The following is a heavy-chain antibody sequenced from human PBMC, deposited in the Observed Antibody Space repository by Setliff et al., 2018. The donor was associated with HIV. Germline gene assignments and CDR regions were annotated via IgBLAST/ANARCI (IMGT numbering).Heavy chain of an antibody. D-gene: IGHD1-1*01. Sequence: SGPTLVNPTQTLTLTCTFSGPSLSSSGVGVGWIRQSPGKALEWLAFIYWNNNKHYSTSLKSRLTVTKDTSKNRAVFTMTNMDPVYTATYYCAYSGRQLRGPYFDFWGQGTPVTVSS. V-gene: IGHV2-5*01. CDR3: AYSGRQLRGPYFDF. J-gene: IGHJ4*02. CDR1: GPSLSSSGVG. CDR2: IYWNNNK.